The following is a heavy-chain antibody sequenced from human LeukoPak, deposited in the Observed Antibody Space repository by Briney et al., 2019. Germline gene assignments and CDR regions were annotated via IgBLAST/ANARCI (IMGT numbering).Heavy chain of an antibody. CDR1: GFTFSSYS. CDR3: ARSVGYYDSSGYYYDYFDY. Sequence: GGSLRLSCAASGFTFSSYSMNWVRQAPGKGLEWVSSISSSSSFIYYADSVKGRFTISRDNAKNSLYLQMNSLRAEDTAVYYCARSVGYYDSSGYYYDYFDYWGQGTLVTVSS. V-gene: IGHV3-21*01. J-gene: IGHJ4*02. CDR2: ISSSSSFI. D-gene: IGHD3-22*01.